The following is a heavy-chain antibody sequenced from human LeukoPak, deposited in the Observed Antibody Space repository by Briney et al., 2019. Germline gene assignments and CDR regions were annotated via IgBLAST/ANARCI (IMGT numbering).Heavy chain of an antibody. CDR2: IIPIFGTA. J-gene: IGHJ4*02. D-gene: IGHD7-27*01. V-gene: IGHV1-69*05. CDR3: ARDAPLRSTGDQSVDY. Sequence: SVKVSCKASGGTFSSYAISWVRQAPGQGLEWMGGIIPIFGTANYAQKFQGRVTITTDESTSTAYMELSSLRSDDTAVYYCARDAPLRSTGDQSVDYWGQGTLVIVSS. CDR1: GGTFSSYA.